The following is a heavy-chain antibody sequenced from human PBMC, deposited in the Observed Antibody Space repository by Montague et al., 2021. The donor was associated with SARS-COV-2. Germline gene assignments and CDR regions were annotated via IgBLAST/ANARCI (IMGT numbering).Heavy chain of an antibody. Sequence: PALVKPTQTLTLTCTFSGFSLSTSGMCVSWIRQPPGKALEWLARLDWDDDKYYSTSLKTRLTISKDTSKNQVVLTMINMDPVDTATYYCARILVAAAGSPFDPWGQGTLVTVSS. D-gene: IGHD6-13*01. J-gene: IGHJ5*02. CDR3: ARILVAAAGSPFDP. CDR2: LDWDDDK. CDR1: GFSLSTSGMC. V-gene: IGHV2-70*11.